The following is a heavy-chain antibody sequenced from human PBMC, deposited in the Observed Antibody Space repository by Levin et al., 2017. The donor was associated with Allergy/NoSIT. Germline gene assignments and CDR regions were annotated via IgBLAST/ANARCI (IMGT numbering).Heavy chain of an antibody. CDR2: IWYDGSNK. CDR3: AVAPGSYYFDY. J-gene: IGHJ4*02. V-gene: IGHV3-33*01. Sequence: GGSLRLSCAASGFMFDTYDMHWVRQAPGKGLEWVSLIWYDGSNKNYADSVKGRFTISRDNSKNTLYLQMDSLRAEDTAIYYCAVAPGSYYFDYWGQGSLVTVSS. CDR1: GFMFDTYD. D-gene: IGHD3-10*01.